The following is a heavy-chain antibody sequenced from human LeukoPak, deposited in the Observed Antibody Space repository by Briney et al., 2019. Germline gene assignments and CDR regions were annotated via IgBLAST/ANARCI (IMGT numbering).Heavy chain of an antibody. V-gene: IGHV1-46*01. Sequence: GASVKVSCKASGYTFTSYYMHWVRQAPGQGLEWMGIINPSGGSTSYAQKFQGRVTMTRDTSTSTAYMELSRLRSDDTAVYYCAREEVPAAIHHYYYYMDVWGKGTTVTVSS. CDR3: AREEVPAAIHHYYYYMDV. CDR2: INPSGGST. CDR1: GYTFTSYY. D-gene: IGHD2-2*02. J-gene: IGHJ6*03.